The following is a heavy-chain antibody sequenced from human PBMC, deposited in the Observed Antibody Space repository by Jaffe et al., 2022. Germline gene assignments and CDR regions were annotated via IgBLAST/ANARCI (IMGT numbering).Heavy chain of an antibody. J-gene: IGHJ6*03. CDR1: GFTFSSYA. V-gene: IGHV3-23*01. D-gene: IGHD1-1*01. CDR2: ISGSGGST. CDR3: AKDCFPATRLCYYYYYMDV. Sequence: EVQLLESGGGLVQPGGSLRLSCAASGFTFSSYAMSWVRQAPGKGLEWVSAISGSGGSTYYADSVKGRFTISRDNSKNTLYLQMNSLRAEDTAVYYCAKDCFPATRLCYYYYYMDVWGKGTTVTVSS.